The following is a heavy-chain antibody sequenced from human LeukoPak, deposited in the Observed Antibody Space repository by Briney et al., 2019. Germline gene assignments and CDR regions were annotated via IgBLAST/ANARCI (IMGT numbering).Heavy chain of an antibody. CDR2: IYYSGST. J-gene: IGHJ2*01. Sequence: PSETLSLTCTVSGGSVSSGSYYWSWIRQPPGKGLEWIGYIYYSGSTNYNPSLKSRVTISVDTSKNQFSLKLSSVTAADTAVYYCARNRWFNYWYFDLWGRGTLVTASS. D-gene: IGHD2-15*01. CDR1: GGSVSSGSYY. CDR3: ARNRWFNYWYFDL. V-gene: IGHV4-61*01.